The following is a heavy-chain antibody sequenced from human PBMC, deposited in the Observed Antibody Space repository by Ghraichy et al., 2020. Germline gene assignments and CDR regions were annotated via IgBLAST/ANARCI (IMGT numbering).Heavy chain of an antibody. CDR1: GYTSSRYG. J-gene: IGHJ4*02. D-gene: IGHD4-17*01. CDR2: ISVYNANA. V-gene: IGHV1-18*01. CDR3: WSTDFDY. Sequence: ASVKVSCKASGYTSSRYGISWVRQAPGQGLEWMAWISVYNANAHYAQNLQNRATVTADTSTSTVYMELRSLRSDDTAIYYCWSTDFDYWGQGTLVIVSS.